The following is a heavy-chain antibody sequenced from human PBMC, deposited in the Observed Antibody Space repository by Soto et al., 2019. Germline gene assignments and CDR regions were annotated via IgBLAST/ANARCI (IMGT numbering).Heavy chain of an antibody. CDR3: AREGTPVDGSYYYFDY. CDR2: INPSGGST. J-gene: IGHJ4*02. D-gene: IGHD1-26*01. CDR1: GYTFTSYY. Sequence: GASVKVSCKASGYTFTSYYMHWVRQAPGQGLEWMGIINPSGGSTSYAQKFQGRVTMTRDTSTSTVYMELSSLRSEDTAVYYCAREGTPVDGSYYYFDYWGQGTLVTVSS. V-gene: IGHV1-46*01.